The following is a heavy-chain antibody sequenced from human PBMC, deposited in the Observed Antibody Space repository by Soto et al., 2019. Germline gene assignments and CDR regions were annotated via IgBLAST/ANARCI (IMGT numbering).Heavy chain of an antibody. D-gene: IGHD6-13*01. CDR2: ISAYNGNT. Sequence: GSVKVSCKASGYTFTSYGISWVRQAPGQGLEWMGWISAYNGNTNYAQKLQGRVTMTTDTSTSTAYMELRSLRSDDTAVYYCARYWAAAGPFDYSGQRTLVTVSS. V-gene: IGHV1-18*01. J-gene: IGHJ4*02. CDR3: ARYWAAAGPFDY. CDR1: GYTFTSYG.